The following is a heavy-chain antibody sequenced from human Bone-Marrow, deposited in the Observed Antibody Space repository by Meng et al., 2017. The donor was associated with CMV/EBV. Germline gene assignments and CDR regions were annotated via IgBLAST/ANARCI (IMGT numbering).Heavy chain of an antibody. D-gene: IGHD4-11*01. J-gene: IGHJ4*02. CDR1: GFTFGDYA. Sequence: GGSLRLSCTASGFTFGDYAMSWVRQAPGKGLEWVGFIRSKTYGGTTEYATSVKGIFTISRDDSKSIAYLQMNSLKTVDTAVYYCTRAVRTVTTWGQGTLVTVSS. CDR3: TRAVRTVTT. CDR2: IRSKTYGGTT. V-gene: IGHV3-49*04.